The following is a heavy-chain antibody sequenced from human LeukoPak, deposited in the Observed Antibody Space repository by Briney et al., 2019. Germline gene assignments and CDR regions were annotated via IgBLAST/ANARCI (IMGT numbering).Heavy chain of an antibody. D-gene: IGHD3-3*01. CDR2: INHSGST. CDR1: GGSFSGYY. CDR3: ARHDFWSGKYWFDP. V-gene: IGHV4-34*01. J-gene: IGHJ5*02. Sequence: SETLSLTCAVYGGSFSGYYWSWIRQPPGKGLEWIGGINHSGSTNYNPSLKSRVTISVDTSKNQFSLKLSSVTAADTAVYYCARHDFWSGKYWFDPWGQGTLVTVSS.